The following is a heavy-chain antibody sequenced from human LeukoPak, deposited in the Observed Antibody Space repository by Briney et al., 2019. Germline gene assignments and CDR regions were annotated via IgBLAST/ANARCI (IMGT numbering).Heavy chain of an antibody. Sequence: PSETLSLTCTVSGGSISSYYWSWIRQPPGKGLEWIAYISDIGGINYNPSLKSRVTISLDTSKNRFSLKLSSVTAADTAVYYCAGHHPRNTVDFWGQGTLVTVSS. CDR1: GGSISSYY. D-gene: IGHD2-8*02. CDR2: ISDIGGI. CDR3: AGHHPRNTVDF. J-gene: IGHJ4*02. V-gene: IGHV4-59*08.